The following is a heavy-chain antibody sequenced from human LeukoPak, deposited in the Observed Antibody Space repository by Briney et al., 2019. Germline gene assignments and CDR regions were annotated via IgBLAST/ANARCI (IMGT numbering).Heavy chain of an antibody. CDR1: GDTFTSYY. CDR2: INPSGDST. V-gene: IGHV1-46*01. CDR3: ARRGGKNYGDYVVYYYYMDV. D-gene: IGHD4-17*01. J-gene: IGHJ6*03. Sequence: ASVKVSCKASGDTFTSYYMHWVRQAPGQGLEWMGIINPSGDSTSSAQTFQGRVTMTRDMSTSTAYMELRSLRSDDTAVYYCARRGGKNYGDYVVYYYYMDVWGKGTTVTVSS.